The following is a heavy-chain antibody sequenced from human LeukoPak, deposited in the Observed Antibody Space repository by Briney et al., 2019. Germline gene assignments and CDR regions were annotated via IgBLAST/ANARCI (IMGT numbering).Heavy chain of an antibody. V-gene: IGHV3-23*01. CDR1: GFTFSSYA. CDR3: ARSPGSTYYYFDY. CDR2: LSGSGGSI. J-gene: IGHJ4*02. Sequence: GGSLRLSCAASGFTFSSYAMSWVRQAPGKGLEWVSGLSGSGGSIYYADSVKGRFTISRDNSKSTLYLQMNSLRAEDTAVYYCARSPGSTYYYFDYWGQGTLVTVSS. D-gene: IGHD3-3*01.